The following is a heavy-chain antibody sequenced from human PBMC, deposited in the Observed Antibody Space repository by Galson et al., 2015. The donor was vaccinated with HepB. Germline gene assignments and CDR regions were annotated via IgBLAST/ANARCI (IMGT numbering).Heavy chain of an antibody. Sequence: SLRLSCAASGFTFSGSAMHWVRQASGKGLEWVGRIRSKANSYATAYAASVKGRFTISRDDSKNTAYLQMNSLKTEDTAVYYCTRTMCSSTSCYFDYWGQGTLVTVSS. CDR2: IRSKANSYAT. J-gene: IGHJ4*02. CDR1: GFTFSGSA. D-gene: IGHD2-2*01. CDR3: TRTMCSSTSCYFDY. V-gene: IGHV3-73*01.